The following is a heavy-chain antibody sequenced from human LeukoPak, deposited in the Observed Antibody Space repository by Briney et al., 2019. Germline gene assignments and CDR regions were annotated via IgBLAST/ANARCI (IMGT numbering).Heavy chain of an antibody. CDR1: GFTFSSYG. V-gene: IGHV3-23*01. Sequence: PGGSLRLSCAASGFTFSSYGMSWVRQAPGKGLEWVSAISGSGGSTYYADSVKGRFTISRDNSKNTLYLQMNSLRAEDTAVYYCATVSEWLRFLSAPIFDYWGQGTLVTVSS. CDR3: ATVSEWLRFLSAPIFDY. D-gene: IGHD5-12*01. J-gene: IGHJ4*02. CDR2: ISGSGGST.